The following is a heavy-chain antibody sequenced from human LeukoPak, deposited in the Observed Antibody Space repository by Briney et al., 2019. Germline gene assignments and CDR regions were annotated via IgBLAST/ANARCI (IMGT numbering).Heavy chain of an antibody. J-gene: IGHJ3*02. D-gene: IGHD3-22*01. V-gene: IGHV4-39*07. CDR3: ARDRITMIMTRFFDI. CDR2: AYYTGST. CDR1: GGSISSNSYY. Sequence: SETLSLTCTVSGGSISSNSYYWGWIRQPPGKGLEWIGSAYYTGSTNYNPSLKSRVTMSVDTSKNQFSLKLSSVTAADTAVYYCARDRITMIMTRFFDIWGQGTMVTVSS.